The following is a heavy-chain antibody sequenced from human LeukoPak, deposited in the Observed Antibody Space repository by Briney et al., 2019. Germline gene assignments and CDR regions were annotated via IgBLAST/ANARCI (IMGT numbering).Heavy chain of an antibody. CDR1: GYSFTSYW. J-gene: IGHJ4*02. D-gene: IGHD6-6*01. CDR3: ARTTDTPGGYSSSSFPY. Sequence: GESLKISCKGSGYSFTSYWIGWVRQMPGKGLEWMGIIYPGDSDTRYSPSFQGQVTISADKSISTAYLQWSSLKASDTAMYYCARTTDTPGGYSSSSFPYWGQGTLVTVSS. V-gene: IGHV5-51*01. CDR2: IYPGDSDT.